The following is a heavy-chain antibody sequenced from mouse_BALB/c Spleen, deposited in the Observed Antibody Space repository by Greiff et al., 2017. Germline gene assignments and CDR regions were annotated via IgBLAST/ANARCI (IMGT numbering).Heavy chain of an antibody. Sequence: EVKLMESGGGLVKPGGSLKLSCAASGFTFSDYYMYWVRQTPEKRLEWVATISDGGSYTYYPDSVKGRFTISRDNAKNNLYLQMSSLKSEDTAMYYCARGTTVASYAMDYWGQGTSVTVSS. CDR1: GFTFSDYY. CDR2: ISDGGSYT. V-gene: IGHV5-4*02. J-gene: IGHJ4*01. D-gene: IGHD1-1*01. CDR3: ARGTTVASYAMDY.